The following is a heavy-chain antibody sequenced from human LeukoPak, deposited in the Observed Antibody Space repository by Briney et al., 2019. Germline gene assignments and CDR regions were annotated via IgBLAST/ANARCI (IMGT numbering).Heavy chain of an antibody. CDR2: VYFSGSA. J-gene: IGHJ3*02. D-gene: IGHD3-10*01. V-gene: IGHV4-30-4*07. CDR1: GDSIISGGYS. Sequence: IPSETLSLTCAVSGDSIISGGYSWSWIRQPPGKGLEWFGYVYFSGSAYYNPSLERRVTMAVDTAKPQFGLRPVFSSVRAWDTAVYYGASQNPPMVFGIWGQGTVGTVSS. CDR3: ASQNPPMVFGI.